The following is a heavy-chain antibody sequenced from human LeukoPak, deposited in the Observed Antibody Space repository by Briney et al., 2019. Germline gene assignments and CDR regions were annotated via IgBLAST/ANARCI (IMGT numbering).Heavy chain of an antibody. CDR3: AKHPGLYCSGGSCYCSD. D-gene: IGHD2-15*01. Sequence: GGSLRLSCAASGFTFSPYGMTWVRQAPGKGLEWVSLINGRSTTIYYADSVKGRFTISRDNSENTLFLQMNSLRAEDTAVYYCAKHPGLYCSGGSCYCSDWGQGTLVTVSS. V-gene: IGHV3-48*01. CDR2: INGRSTTI. J-gene: IGHJ4*02. CDR1: GFTFSPYG.